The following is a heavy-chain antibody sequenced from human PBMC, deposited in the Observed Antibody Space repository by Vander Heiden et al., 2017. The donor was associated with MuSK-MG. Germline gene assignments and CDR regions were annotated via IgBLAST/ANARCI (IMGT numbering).Heavy chain of an antibody. D-gene: IGHD3-10*01. CDR1: GFPFATYA. J-gene: IGHJ4*02. CDR3: ATSRFYYDSGRVGYFDY. Sequence: EVQLLESGGDLVQPGGSLRLSCAASGFPFATYAMTWVRPTPGKGLEWVATLTDTGDITYYADSVKGRFTISRDNSKDTLYLQMNTLRADDTAVYSCATSRFYYDSGRVGYFDYWGRGTLVTVSS. CDR2: LTDTGDIT. V-gene: IGHV3-23*01.